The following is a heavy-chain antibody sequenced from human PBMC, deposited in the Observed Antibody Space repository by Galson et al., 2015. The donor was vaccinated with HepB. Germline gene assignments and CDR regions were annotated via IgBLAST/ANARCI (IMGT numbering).Heavy chain of an antibody. Sequence: ETLSLTCAVYGGSFSDYYWSWIRQPPGKGLEWIGEINHSGSTNDNPSLKSRITISVDTSKNQFSLKLTSVTAADRAVYYCARGPALVVFDFVWGKFRQPLFFLCPWGQGTLLPGS. D-gene: IGHD3-16*01. CDR2: INHSGST. CDR3: ARGPALVVFDFVWGKFRQPLFFLCP. J-gene: IGHJ5*01. V-gene: IGHV4-34*01. CDR1: GGSFSDYY.